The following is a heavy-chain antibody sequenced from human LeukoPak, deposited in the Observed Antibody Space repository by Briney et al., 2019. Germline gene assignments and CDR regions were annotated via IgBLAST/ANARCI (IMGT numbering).Heavy chain of an antibody. J-gene: IGHJ4*02. D-gene: IGHD3-10*01. CDR3: ARGRGYYGSGNYYVDY. Sequence: AGRSLRLSCAASGFIFGSYSMIWVRQAPGKGLEWVSYISTSSSTIYYADSVKGRFTISRDNAKNSLFLQVNSLRDEDTAVYYCARGRGYYGSGNYYVDYWGQGTLVTVSS. CDR2: ISTSSSTI. V-gene: IGHV3-48*02. CDR1: GFIFGSYS.